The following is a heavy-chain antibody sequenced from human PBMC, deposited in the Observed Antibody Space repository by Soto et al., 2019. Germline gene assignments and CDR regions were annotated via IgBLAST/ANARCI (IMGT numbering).Heavy chain of an antibody. D-gene: IGHD3-22*01. CDR3: AKTRHKDYYDSSGYRHDWYFDL. CDR2: ISYDGSNK. Sequence: QVQLVESGGGVVQPGRSLRLSCAASGFTFSSYGMHWVRQAPGKGLEWVAVISYDGSNKYYADSVKGRFTISRDNSKNTLYLQMNCLRAADTDVDYCAKTRHKDYYDSSGYRHDWYFDLWGRGTLVTVSS. J-gene: IGHJ2*01. V-gene: IGHV3-30*18. CDR1: GFTFSSYG.